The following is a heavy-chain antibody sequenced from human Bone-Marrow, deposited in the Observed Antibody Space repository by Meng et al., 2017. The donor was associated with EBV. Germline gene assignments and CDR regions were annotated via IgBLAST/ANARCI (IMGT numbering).Heavy chain of an antibody. J-gene: IGHJ4*02. D-gene: IGHD3-10*01. CDR3: ARDYYGYHYFDS. CDR1: VVSIGRGHW. V-gene: IGHV4-4*02. CDR2: IYHSGST. Sequence: LAEVGPGLGRPSGHPAPPLAVSVVSIGRGHWWSWVRQPPEKGLEWIGNIYHSGSTSYNPSLKSRVTISVDKSKNQFSLTVSSVTAADTAVYFCARDYYGYHYFDSWGRGTLVTVSS.